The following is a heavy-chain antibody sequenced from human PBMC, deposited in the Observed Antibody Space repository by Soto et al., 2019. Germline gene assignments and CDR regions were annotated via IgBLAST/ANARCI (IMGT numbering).Heavy chain of an antibody. CDR2: IYYRRST. CDR1: GGSIRNYY. J-gene: IGHJ4*02. D-gene: IGHD4-17*01. Sequence: SETLSLTCTVSGGSIRNYYWSWIRQPPGKGLEWIRYIYYRRSTNYNPSLKRRVTISIDTSKNQISLKLNSVTASVRAVYYCAREHYGNCFDYWGQGTLVTVS. CDR3: AREHYGNCFDY. V-gene: IGHV4-59*01.